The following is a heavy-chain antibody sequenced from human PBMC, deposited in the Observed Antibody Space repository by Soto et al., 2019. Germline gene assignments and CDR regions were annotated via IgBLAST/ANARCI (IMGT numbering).Heavy chain of an antibody. D-gene: IGHD2-21*02. V-gene: IGHV3-48*02. J-gene: IGHJ6*02. CDR3: AKESPWVTGVTTFQSYYYGMDV. Sequence: HPGGSLRLSCEVSGFTFSSYSMNWVRQAPGKGLEWVSYISSGSSTIYYPDSVKGRFTVSRDNAKNSLFLQMNSLRDEDTAVYYCAKESPWVTGVTTFQSYYYGMDVWGQGTTVTVSS. CDR2: ISSGSSTI. CDR1: GFTFSSYS.